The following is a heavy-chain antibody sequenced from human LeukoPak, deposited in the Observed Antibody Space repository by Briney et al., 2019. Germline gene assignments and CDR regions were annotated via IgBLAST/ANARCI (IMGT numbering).Heavy chain of an antibody. CDR1: AGSISSYY. CDR2: IYYSGST. CDR3: AREISGYDWFDY. D-gene: IGHD5-12*01. J-gene: IGHJ4*02. Sequence: SETLSLTCTVSAGSISSYYWSWIRQPPGKGLEWIGYIYYSGSTNYNPSLKSRVTISVDTSKNQFSLKLSSVTAADTAVYYCAREISGYDWFDYWGQGTLVTVSS. V-gene: IGHV4-59*01.